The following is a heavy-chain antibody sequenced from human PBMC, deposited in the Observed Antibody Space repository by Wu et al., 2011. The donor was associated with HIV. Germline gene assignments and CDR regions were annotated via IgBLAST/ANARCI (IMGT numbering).Heavy chain of an antibody. CDR2: VNPNSGGT. Sequence: QGQLEQSGAEVKKPGASVQVSCKASGYPFTKYYMHWVRQAPGQGLEWMGSVNPNSGGTSYAQKFQGRVTMTRDRSISTAYMELRGLRPDDSAVYYCARGPDVGSGSYLDDWFDPWGQGTLVTVSS. CDR1: GYPFTKYY. CDR3: ARGPDVGSGSYLDDWFDP. V-gene: IGHV1-2*02. J-gene: IGHJ5*02. D-gene: IGHD3-10*01.